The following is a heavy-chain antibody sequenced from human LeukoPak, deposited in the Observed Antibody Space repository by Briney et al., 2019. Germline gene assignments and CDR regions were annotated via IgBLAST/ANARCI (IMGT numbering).Heavy chain of an antibody. CDR3: ARARGCSSTSCYAGLLLDY. CDR2: IYYSGST. D-gene: IGHD2-2*01. CDR1: GGSISSGGYY. Sequence: SETLSLTCTVSGGSISSGGYYWSWIRQHPGKGLEWIGYIYYSGSTYYNPSLKSRVTISVDTSKNQFSLKLSSVTAADTAVYYRARARGCSSTSCYAGLLLDYWGQGTLVTVSS. J-gene: IGHJ4*02. V-gene: IGHV4-31*03.